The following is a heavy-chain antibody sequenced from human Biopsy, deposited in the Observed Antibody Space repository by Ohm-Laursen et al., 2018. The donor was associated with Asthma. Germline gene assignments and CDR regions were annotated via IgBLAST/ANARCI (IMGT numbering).Heavy chain of an antibody. CDR2: TNERGVT. CDR1: PGSFSGFF. CDR3: ARGPELDV. V-gene: IGHV4-34*01. J-gene: IGHJ6*02. Sequence: SETLSLTRDVYPGSFSGFFWTWIRQSPGKGLEWIGETNERGVTNNNPSLKSRVIISIDTYWNRVSLKLTSVTAADTAVYYCARGPELDVWGQGTTVTVSS.